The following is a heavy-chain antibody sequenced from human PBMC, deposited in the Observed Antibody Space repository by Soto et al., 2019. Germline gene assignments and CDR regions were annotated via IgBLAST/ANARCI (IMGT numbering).Heavy chain of an antibody. Sequence: GASVKVSCDASGDDFTAYETNWVHQGSGQGREWMGWMNPINGAAGSARRVQGRVSMTRNTATGTAYLELTSLRSDDTAVYYCGSGPRPRAPAAGTPYYYAMDVWGQGXTVTVSS. J-gene: IGHJ6*02. CDR1: GDDFTAYE. V-gene: IGHV1-8*02. CDR2: MNPINGAA. D-gene: IGHD6-13*01. CDR3: GSGPRPRAPAAGTPYYYAMDV.